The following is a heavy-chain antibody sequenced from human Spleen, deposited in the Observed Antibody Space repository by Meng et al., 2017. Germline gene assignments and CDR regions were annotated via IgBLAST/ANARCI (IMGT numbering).Heavy chain of an antibody. CDR3: AREGRIDAYDDDDYFDY. CDR2: INPGSGGA. CDR1: GYTFTDYY. V-gene: IGHV1-2*02. J-gene: IGHJ4*02. Sequence: QGELVQAGAEVKKPGASVKVSCKSSGYTFTDYYIHWVRQAPGQGLEYMGWINPGSGGANLAHKFQGKITMTRDTSISTAYMEVTSLRSDDTAVYFCAREGRIDAYDDDDYFDYWGQGTLVTVSS. D-gene: IGHD4-17*01.